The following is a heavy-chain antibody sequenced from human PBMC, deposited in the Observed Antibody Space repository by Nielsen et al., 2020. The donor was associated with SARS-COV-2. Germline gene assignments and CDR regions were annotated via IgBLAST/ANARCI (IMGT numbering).Heavy chain of an antibody. J-gene: IGHJ3*02. D-gene: IGHD3-3*01. Sequence: SETLSLTCTVSSGSFRSGSYYWSWLRQTAGKGLEWIGRISTRGDTNYSPSLKSRVTISIDTSKNQVSLKLTSVTAADTAMYYCAREPDYDFWSGASDLEAFDIWGQGTKVIVSS. V-gene: IGHV4-61*02. CDR2: ISTRGDT. CDR1: SGSFRSGSYY. CDR3: AREPDYDFWSGASDLEAFDI.